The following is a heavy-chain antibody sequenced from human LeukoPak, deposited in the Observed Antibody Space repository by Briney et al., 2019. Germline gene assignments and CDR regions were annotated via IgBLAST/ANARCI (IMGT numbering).Heavy chain of an antibody. CDR1: GGSISSYY. J-gene: IGHJ5*02. CDR2: ISDSGDT. D-gene: IGHD3-10*01. Sequence: SSEPLSLTCTVSGGSISSYYWNWIRQPPEKGLEWIAYISDSGDTKFNPSLKSRVTISIDTSKNQFSLKLTAVTAADTAVYYCARGRDSGTLVFDPWGQGTLVTVSS. V-gene: IGHV4-59*01. CDR3: ARGRDSGTLVFDP.